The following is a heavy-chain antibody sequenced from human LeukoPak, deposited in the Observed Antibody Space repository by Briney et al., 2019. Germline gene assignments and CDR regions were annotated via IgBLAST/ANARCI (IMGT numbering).Heavy chain of an antibody. Sequence: PGGSLRLSCAASGFTFSSYSMNWVRQAPGMGLEWVSSISSSSSYIYYADSVKGRFTISRDNAKNSLYLQMNSLRAEDTAVYYCARDTNYYDSSGYYYWGQGTLVTVSS. J-gene: IGHJ4*02. CDR3: ARDTNYYDSSGYYY. CDR1: GFTFSSYS. D-gene: IGHD3-22*01. V-gene: IGHV3-21*01. CDR2: ISSSSSYI.